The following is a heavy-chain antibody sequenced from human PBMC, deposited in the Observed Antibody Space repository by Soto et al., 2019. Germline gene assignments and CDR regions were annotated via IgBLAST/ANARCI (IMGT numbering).Heavy chain of an antibody. CDR3: ATHVGYSSPGGAFDI. Sequence: SVKVSCKASGGTFSSYAISWVRQAPGQGLEWMGGIIPISGTANYAQKFQGRVTITADESTSTAYMELSSLRSEDTAVYYCATHVGYSSPGGAFDIWGQGTMVTVSS. D-gene: IGHD6-13*01. CDR1: GGTFSSYA. V-gene: IGHV1-69*13. J-gene: IGHJ3*02. CDR2: IIPISGTA.